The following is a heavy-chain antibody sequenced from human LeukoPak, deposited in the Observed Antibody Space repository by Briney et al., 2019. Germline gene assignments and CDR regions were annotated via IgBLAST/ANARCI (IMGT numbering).Heavy chain of an antibody. V-gene: IGHV5-51*01. CDR3: ARLSGYSSSSSFDY. J-gene: IGHJ4*02. Sequence: GESLKISCKGSGYRFTSYWIGWVRQMPGKGLEWMGIIYPGDSDTRDSPSFQGQVTISADKSISTAYLQWSSLQASDTAMYYCARLSGYSSSSSFDYWGQGTLVTVSS. D-gene: IGHD6-6*01. CDR1: GYRFTSYW. CDR2: IYPGDSDT.